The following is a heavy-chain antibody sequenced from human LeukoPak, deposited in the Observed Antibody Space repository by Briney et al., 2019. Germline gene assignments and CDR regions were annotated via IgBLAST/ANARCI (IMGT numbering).Heavy chain of an antibody. V-gene: IGHV3-23*01. D-gene: IGHD3-9*01. CDR2: MSAYNDRT. CDR3: AQELSDIFVVRTDS. J-gene: IGHJ4*02. CDR1: GFTFSNTA. Sequence: GGSLRLSCAASGFTFSNTAMSWVRQTPGKGLEWVATMSAYNDRTHYADSVRGRFTVSRDNSRNTLSLQMNSLREDDTAVYYCAQELSDIFVVRTDSWGQGTLVTVSS.